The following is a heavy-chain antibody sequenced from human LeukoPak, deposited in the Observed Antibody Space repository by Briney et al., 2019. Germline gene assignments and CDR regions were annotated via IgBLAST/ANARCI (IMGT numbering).Heavy chain of an antibody. D-gene: IGHD1-26*01. V-gene: IGHV3-74*01. CDR2: INRDGSSI. CDR1: RFTFSSHW. CDR3: VRICGTNGGTSDY. Sequence: PGGSLRLSCAASRFTFSSHWMHWVRQAPGKGLVWVSRINRDGSSITYADSVKGRFTISRDNAKNTLYLQMNSLRVEDTALYYCVRICGTNGGTSDYWGQGTLVTVSS. J-gene: IGHJ4*02.